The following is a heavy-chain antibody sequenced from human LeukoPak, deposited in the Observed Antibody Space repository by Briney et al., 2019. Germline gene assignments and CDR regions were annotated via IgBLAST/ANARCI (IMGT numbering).Heavy chain of an antibody. Sequence: PGRSLRLSCAASGFAFSSYGMHWVRQAPGKGLEWVAVMSYDGSNKYYADSVKGRFTISRDNSKNTLYLQMNSLRAEDTAVYHCAKDSLRYCSSTSCYTQIDYWGQGTLVTVSS. CDR3: AKDSLRYCSSTSCYTQIDY. D-gene: IGHD2-2*02. CDR1: GFAFSSYG. CDR2: MSYDGSNK. V-gene: IGHV3-30*18. J-gene: IGHJ4*02.